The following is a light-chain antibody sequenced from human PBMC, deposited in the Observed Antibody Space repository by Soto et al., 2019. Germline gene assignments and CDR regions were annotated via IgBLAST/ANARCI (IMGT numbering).Light chain of an antibody. CDR2: EVS. Sequence: QSALTQPPSASGSPGQSVTISCTGTSSDVGGYNYVSWYQQYPGKAPKLMIYEVSRRPSGVPDRFSSSKSGNTASLAVSGLQAADEANYYCSSYVGSSNVLFGGGTKLTVL. CDR1: SSDVGGYNY. J-gene: IGLJ2*01. CDR3: SSYVGSSNVL. V-gene: IGLV2-8*01.